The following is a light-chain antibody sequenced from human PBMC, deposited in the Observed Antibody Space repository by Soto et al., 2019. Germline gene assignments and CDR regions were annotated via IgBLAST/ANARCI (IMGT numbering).Light chain of an antibody. V-gene: IGLV2-23*02. CDR3: CSYAGSSTLV. CDR1: SSDVGNYNL. CDR2: EVN. Sequence: QSALTQPASVSGSPGQSITISCTGTSSDVGNYNLVSWYQQHPGKAPKLMTYEVNKRPSGISNHFSGSKAGNTASLTISGLQAEDEADYYCCSYAGSSTLVFGGGTKLTVL. J-gene: IGLJ2*01.